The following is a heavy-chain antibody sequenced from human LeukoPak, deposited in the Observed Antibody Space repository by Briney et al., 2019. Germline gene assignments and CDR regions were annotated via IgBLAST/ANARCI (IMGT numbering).Heavy chain of an antibody. J-gene: IGHJ4*02. D-gene: IGHD1-26*01. Sequence: QPGGSLRLSCTASGFTFGSYAMSWVRQAPGKGLEWVSTISGSGLSTYHSDSVKGRFTISRDNAKNSLYLQMNSLRAEDTAVYYCARYSGNSRLYFDYWGQGTLVTVSS. CDR2: ISGSGLST. CDR3: ARYSGNSRLYFDY. V-gene: IGHV3-23*01. CDR1: GFTFGSYA.